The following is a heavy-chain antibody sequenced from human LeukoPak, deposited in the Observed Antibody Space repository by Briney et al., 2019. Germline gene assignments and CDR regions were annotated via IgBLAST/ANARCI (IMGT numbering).Heavy chain of an antibody. J-gene: IGHJ4*02. V-gene: IGHV3-23*01. CDR1: GFTFSSYA. D-gene: IGHD2-2*01. CDR2: ISGSGGST. Sequence: GGSLRLSCAASGFTFSSYAMSWVRQAPGKGLEWVSAISGSGGSTYYADSVKGRFTISRDNSKNTLYLQMNSLRAEDTAVYYCAKDHTLGYCSSTSCYGIDYWGQGTLVTVSS. CDR3: AKDHTLGYCSSTSCYGIDY.